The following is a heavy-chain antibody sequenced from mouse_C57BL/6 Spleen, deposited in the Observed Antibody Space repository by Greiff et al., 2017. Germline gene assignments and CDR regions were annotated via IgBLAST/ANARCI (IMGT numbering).Heavy chain of an antibody. D-gene: IGHD1-1*01. CDR3: ARHEEGYYGSKYYAMDY. CDR2: FYPGSGSI. V-gene: IGHV1-62-2*01. CDR1: GYTFTEYT. J-gene: IGHJ4*01. Sequence: VQLVESGAELVKPGASVKLSCKASGYTFTEYTIHWVKQRSGQGLEWIGWFYPGSGSIKYNEKFKDKATLTADKSSSTVYMELSRLTSEDSAVYFCARHEEGYYGSKYYAMDYWGQGPSVTVSS.